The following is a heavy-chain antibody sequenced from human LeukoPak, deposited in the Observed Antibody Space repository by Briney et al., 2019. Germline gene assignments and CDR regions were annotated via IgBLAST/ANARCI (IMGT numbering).Heavy chain of an antibody. CDR3: ARGGGLDV. CDR1: GFTFSSYW. J-gene: IGHJ6*02. Sequence: GGSLRLSCAASGFTFSSYWMNWARQAPGRGLEWVASINHNGNVNYYVDSVKGRFTISRDNAKNSLYLQMSNLRAEDTAVYFCARGGGLDVWGQGATVTVSS. V-gene: IGHV3-7*03. CDR2: INHNGNVN. D-gene: IGHD3-16*01.